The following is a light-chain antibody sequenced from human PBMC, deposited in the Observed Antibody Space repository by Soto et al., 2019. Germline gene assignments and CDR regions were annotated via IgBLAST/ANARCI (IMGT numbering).Light chain of an antibody. Sequence: EIVLTQSPGTLSLSPGERATLSCRASQSVSNNYLAWYQQKPGQAPRLLIYAASTRATGIPARFSGSGSGTEFTLTISSLQSEDFAVYYCQQYNEWPSWTFGQGTKVDIK. CDR3: QQYNEWPSWT. V-gene: IGKV3-15*01. J-gene: IGKJ1*01. CDR1: QSVSNN. CDR2: AAS.